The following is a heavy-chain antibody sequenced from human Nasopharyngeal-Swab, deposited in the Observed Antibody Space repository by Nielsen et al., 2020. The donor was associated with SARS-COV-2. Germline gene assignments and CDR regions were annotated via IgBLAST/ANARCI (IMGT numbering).Heavy chain of an antibody. CDR2: IYYSGST. CDR3: ARFEGYYFDY. D-gene: IGHD3-16*01. Sequence: SETLSLACTVSGGSISSYYWSWIRQPPGKGLEWIGYIYYSGSTNYNPSLKSRVTISVDTSKNQFSLKLSSVTAADTAVYYCARFEGYYFDYWGQGTLVTVSS. CDR1: GGSISSYY. J-gene: IGHJ4*02. V-gene: IGHV4-59*01.